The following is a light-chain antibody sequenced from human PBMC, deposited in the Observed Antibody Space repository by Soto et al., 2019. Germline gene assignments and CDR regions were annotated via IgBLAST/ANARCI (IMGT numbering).Light chain of an antibody. CDR1: SSNGEAGYD. CDR2: GNS. CDR3: QSSDSSLSGYV. Sequence: QSVLTQPPSVSGAPGQRVTISCTGTSSNGEAGYDVHWYQQLPGTAPKLLIYGNSNRPSGVPDRFSGSRSGTSASLAITGLQAEDEADYYCQSSDSSLSGYVFGTGTKLTVL. V-gene: IGLV1-40*01. J-gene: IGLJ1*01.